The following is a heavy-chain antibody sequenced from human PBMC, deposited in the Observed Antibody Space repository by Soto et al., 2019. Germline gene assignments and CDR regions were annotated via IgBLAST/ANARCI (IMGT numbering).Heavy chain of an antibody. V-gene: IGHV1-46*01. D-gene: IGHD2-15*01. CDR3: ARVYCSGGSCYGIDY. CDR1: GYTFTTYY. CDR2: INPSGGST. J-gene: IGHJ4*02. Sequence: QVQLVQSGAEVKKPGASVKVSCKASGYTFTTYYMHWVRQAPGQGLEWMGIINPSGGSTSYAQKFQGRGTMTRDTSTSIVYMELSSLRSEDTAVYYCARVYCSGGSCYGIDYWGQGTLVTVSS.